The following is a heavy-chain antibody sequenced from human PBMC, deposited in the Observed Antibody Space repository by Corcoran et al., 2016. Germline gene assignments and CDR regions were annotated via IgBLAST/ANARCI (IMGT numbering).Heavy chain of an antibody. CDR3: ARVSVVLF. CDR2: IKQDGSEK. J-gene: IGHJ4*02. Sequence: EVQLVESGGGLVQPGGSLRLSCAASGFTFSSYWMSWVRQAPGKGLEWVANIKQDGSEKYYVDSVKGRFTISRDNAKNSLYLQMNSLRAEETAVDYGARVSVVLFWGQGPLVTISS. D-gene: IGHD2-2*01. V-gene: IGHV3-7*03. CDR1: GFTFSSYW.